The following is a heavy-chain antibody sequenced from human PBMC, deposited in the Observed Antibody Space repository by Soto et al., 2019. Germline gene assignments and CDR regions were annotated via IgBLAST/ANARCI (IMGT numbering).Heavy chain of an antibody. CDR2: IYYSGST. V-gene: IGHV4-59*08. J-gene: IGHJ4*02. D-gene: IGHD1-26*01. Sequence: SETLSLTCTVSGGSISSYYWSWIRQPPGKGLEWIGYIYYSGSTNYNPSLKSRVTISVDTSKNQFSLKLSSVTAADTAVYYCARHEDVVGATDGVFDYWGQGTLVTVSS. CDR1: GGSISSYY. CDR3: ARHEDVVGATDGVFDY.